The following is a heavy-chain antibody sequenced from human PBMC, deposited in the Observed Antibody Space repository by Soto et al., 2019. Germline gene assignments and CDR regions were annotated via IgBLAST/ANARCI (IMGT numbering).Heavy chain of an antibody. J-gene: IGHJ4*02. D-gene: IGHD6-19*01. Sequence: ASVKVSCKASGYTFTSYAMHWVRQAPGQRLEWMGWINAGNGNTKYSQKFQGRVTITRDTSASTAYMELSSLRSEDTAVYYCARDDSSGWYFDYWGQGTLVTVSS. V-gene: IGHV1-3*01. CDR3: ARDDSSGWYFDY. CDR1: GYTFTSYA. CDR2: INAGNGNT.